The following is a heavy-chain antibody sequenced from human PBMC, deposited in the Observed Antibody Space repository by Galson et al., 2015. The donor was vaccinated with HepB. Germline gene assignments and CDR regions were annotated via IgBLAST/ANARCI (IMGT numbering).Heavy chain of an antibody. CDR1: GYTFTSYA. Sequence: SVKVSCKASGYTFTSYAMHWVRQAPGQRLEWMGWINAGNGNTKYSQKFQGRVTITRDTSASTAYMELSSLRSEDTAVYYCARAFGGAVAGKASRFDYWGQGTLVTVSS. CDR2: INAGNGNT. CDR3: ARAFGGAVAGKASRFDY. J-gene: IGHJ4*02. V-gene: IGHV1-3*01. D-gene: IGHD6-19*01.